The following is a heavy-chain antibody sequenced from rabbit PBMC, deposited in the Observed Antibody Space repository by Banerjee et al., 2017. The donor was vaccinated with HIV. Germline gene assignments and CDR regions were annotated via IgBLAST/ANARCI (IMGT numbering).Heavy chain of an antibody. V-gene: IGHV1S45*01. D-gene: IGHD1-1*01. CDR1: GFSFSNKAV. Sequence: QEQLVESGGGLVKPEGSLKLSCTASGFSFSNKAVMCWVRQAPGKGLEWIACINAVTGKAVYASWAKGRFTFSKTSSTTVTLKMTSLTAADTATYFCARNYVNVFDPWGPGTLVTVS. CDR3: ARNYVNVFDP. J-gene: IGHJ2*01. CDR2: INAVTGKA.